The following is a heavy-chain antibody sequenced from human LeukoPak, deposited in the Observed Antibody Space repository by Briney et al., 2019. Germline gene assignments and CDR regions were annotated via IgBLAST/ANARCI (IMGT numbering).Heavy chain of an antibody. J-gene: IGHJ4*02. CDR2: INHSGST. CDR3: ARVSIIAAVGTVYYFDY. Sequence: PSETLSLTCAVCGGSFSGYYWSWIRQPPGKGLEWIGEINHSGSTNYNPSLKSRVTISVDTSKNQFSLKLSSVTAADTAVYYCARVSIIAAVGTVYYFDYWGQGTLVTVSS. V-gene: IGHV4-34*01. CDR1: GGSFSGYY. D-gene: IGHD6-13*01.